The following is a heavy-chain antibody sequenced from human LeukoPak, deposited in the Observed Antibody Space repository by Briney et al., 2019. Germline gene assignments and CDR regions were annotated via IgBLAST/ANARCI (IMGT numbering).Heavy chain of an antibody. V-gene: IGHV3-15*01. CDR2: IKSKTDGGTT. CDR1: GFIFSSAW. J-gene: IGHJ4*02. CDR3: TTDAISSTSQIDY. Sequence: GGSLRLSCAASGFIFSSAWMSWVRQAPGKGLEWVGRIKSKTDGGTTDYAAPVKGRFTISRDDSKNTLYLQMNSLKTEDTAVYYCTTDAISSTSQIDYWGQGTLVTVSS. D-gene: IGHD2-2*01.